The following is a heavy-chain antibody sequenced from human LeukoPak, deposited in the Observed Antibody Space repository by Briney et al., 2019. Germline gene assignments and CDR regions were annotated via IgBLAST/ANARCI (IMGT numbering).Heavy chain of an antibody. V-gene: IGHV3-23*01. CDR1: GFSFSNYA. CDR2: ISGSGGST. CDR3: ASGSRNYFDY. Sequence: GGSLRLSCAASGFSFSNYAMRWVRQAPGKGLEWVSTISGSGGSTDYADSVKGRLTISRDNSKNTLYLQMNSLRAEDAAVYYCASGSRNYFDYWGQGTLVTVSS. D-gene: IGHD3-10*01. J-gene: IGHJ4*02.